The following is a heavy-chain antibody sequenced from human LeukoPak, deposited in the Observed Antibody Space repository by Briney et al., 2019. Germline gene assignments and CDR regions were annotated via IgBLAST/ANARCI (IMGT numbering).Heavy chain of an antibody. D-gene: IGHD2-15*01. J-gene: IGHJ4*02. CDR2: ISGSGGST. CDR3: ARIVVVVAAEQYYFDY. CDR1: GFTFSSYA. V-gene: IGHV3-23*01. Sequence: GGSLRLSCAASGFTFSSYAMSWVRQAPGKGLEWVSAISGSGGSTYYADSVKGRFTISRDNFKNTLYLQMNSLRAEDTAVYYCARIVVVVAAEQYYFDYWGQGTLVTVSS.